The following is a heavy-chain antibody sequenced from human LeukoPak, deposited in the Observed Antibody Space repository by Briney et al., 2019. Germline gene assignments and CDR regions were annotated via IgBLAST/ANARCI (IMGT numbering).Heavy chain of an antibody. D-gene: IGHD3-16*01. CDR1: GGSFSGYY. Sequence: SETLSLTCAVYGGSFSGYYWSWIRQPPGKALEWIGEINHSGSTNYNPSLKSRVTISVDTSKNQFSLKLSSVTAADTAVYYCARVVWRYYFDYWGQGTLVTVSS. V-gene: IGHV4-34*01. J-gene: IGHJ4*02. CDR3: ARVVWRYYFDY. CDR2: INHSGST.